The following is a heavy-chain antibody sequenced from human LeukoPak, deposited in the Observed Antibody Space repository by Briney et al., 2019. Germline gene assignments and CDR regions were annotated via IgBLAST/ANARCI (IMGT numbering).Heavy chain of an antibody. V-gene: IGHV4-34*01. Sequence: KSSETLSLTCAVYGGSFSGYYWSWIRQPPGKGLEWIGEISHSGSTNYNPSLKSRVTISVDTSKNQSSLKLSSVTAADTAVYYCARGVGWFDPWGQGTLVTVSS. CDR1: GGSFSGYY. D-gene: IGHD1-26*01. CDR2: ISHSGST. J-gene: IGHJ5*02. CDR3: ARGVGWFDP.